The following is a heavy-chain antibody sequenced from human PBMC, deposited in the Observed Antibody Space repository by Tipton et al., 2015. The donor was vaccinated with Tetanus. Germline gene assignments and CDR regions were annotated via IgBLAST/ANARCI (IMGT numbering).Heavy chain of an antibody. V-gene: IGHV3-33*01. CDR2: SWYDGTVK. D-gene: IGHD2-15*01. Sequence: SLRLSCAASGFIFSSYGIHWVRPAPGKGLEWVAVSWYDGTVKYFADSVKGRFTISRDNSKNTLYLQMNSLRAEDTAVYYCAREADCSGGSCFSGDFDNWGQGTQVTVSS. CDR3: AREADCSGGSCFSGDFDN. CDR1: GFIFSSYG. J-gene: IGHJ4*02.